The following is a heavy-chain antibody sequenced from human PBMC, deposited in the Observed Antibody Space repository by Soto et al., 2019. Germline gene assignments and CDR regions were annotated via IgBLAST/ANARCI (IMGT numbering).Heavy chain of an antibody. D-gene: IGHD3-22*01. Sequence: ASVKVSCKASGYTFTSYYINWVRQATGQGLEWMGWMNPNSGNTGYAQKFQGRVTMTRNTSISTAYMELSSLRSEDTAVYYCARKGVRGDYYDSSGYYSWFDPWGQGTLVTVSS. CDR3: ARKGVRGDYYDSSGYYSWFDP. V-gene: IGHV1-8*01. J-gene: IGHJ5*02. CDR2: MNPNSGNT. CDR1: GYTFTSYY.